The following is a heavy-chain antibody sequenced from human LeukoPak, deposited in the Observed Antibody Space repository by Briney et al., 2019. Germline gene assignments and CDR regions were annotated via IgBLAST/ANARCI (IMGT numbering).Heavy chain of an antibody. CDR2: ISYDGSNK. V-gene: IGHV3-30*04. CDR1: GFTFSSYA. CDR3: ARDRGGYENYYYYGMDV. D-gene: IGHD5-12*01. J-gene: IGHJ6*02. Sequence: PGRSLRLSCTASGFTFSSYAMYWVRQAPGKGLEWVTVISYDGSNKYYADSVKGRFTISRDNSKNTLYLQMNSLRAEDTAVYYCARDRGGYENYYYYGMDVWGQGTTVTVSS.